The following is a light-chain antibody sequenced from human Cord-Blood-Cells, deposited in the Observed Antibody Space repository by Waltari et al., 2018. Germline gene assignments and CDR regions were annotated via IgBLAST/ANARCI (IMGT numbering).Light chain of an antibody. CDR3: QSYDSSTWV. CDR1: SGSIASNY. Sequence: NFMLTQPHSVSESPGKTVTISCTRSSGSIASNYVKWYQQRPGSSPTTVIDEDNQRPAGVPDRYSGSIDSSSNSASLTISGLKTEDEADYYCQSYDSSTWVFGGGTKLTVL. V-gene: IGLV6-57*01. CDR2: EDN. J-gene: IGLJ3*02.